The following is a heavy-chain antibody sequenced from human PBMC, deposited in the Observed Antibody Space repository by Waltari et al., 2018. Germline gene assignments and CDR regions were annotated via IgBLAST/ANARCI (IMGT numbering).Heavy chain of an antibody. Sequence: LQLQESGPGLVKPSETLSLTCTVSGGSITNSNYYWGWIRQPPGKGLEWIGSFYHSGSTYYNPSLKSRVTISVDTSKNQFSLKLTSLTAADTAVYYCARGYGAYYDSSGSPFDYWGQGTLVTVSS. CDR2: FYHSGST. V-gene: IGHV4-39*07. J-gene: IGHJ4*02. D-gene: IGHD3-22*01. CDR3: ARGYGAYYDSSGSPFDY. CDR1: GGSITNSNYY.